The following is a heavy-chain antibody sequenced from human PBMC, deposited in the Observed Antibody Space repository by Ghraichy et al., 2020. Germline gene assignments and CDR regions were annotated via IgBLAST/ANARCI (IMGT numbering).Heavy chain of an antibody. J-gene: IGHJ4*02. CDR3: ARGEGRVVPAAMHDY. D-gene: IGHD2-2*01. V-gene: IGHV3-48*03. CDR2: ISSSGSTI. Sequence: GESLNISCAASGFTFSSYEMNWVRQAPGKGLEWVSYISSSGSTIYYADSVKGRFTISRDNAKNSLYLQMNSLRAEDTAVYYCARGEGRVVPAAMHDYWGQGTLVTVSS. CDR1: GFTFSSYE.